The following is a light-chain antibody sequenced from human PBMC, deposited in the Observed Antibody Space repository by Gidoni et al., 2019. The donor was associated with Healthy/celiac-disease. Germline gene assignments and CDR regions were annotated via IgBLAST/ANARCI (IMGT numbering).Light chain of an antibody. Sequence: SYVLTQPPSVSVAPGKTARITCGGNNIGSKSVHWYQQKPGPAPVLVIYYDSDRPSGIPERFSGSNAGNTATLTISRVEAGDEADYYCQVWDSSSDPWVFGGGTKLTVL. CDR1: NIGSKS. CDR2: YDS. J-gene: IGLJ3*02. V-gene: IGLV3-21*04. CDR3: QVWDSSSDPWV.